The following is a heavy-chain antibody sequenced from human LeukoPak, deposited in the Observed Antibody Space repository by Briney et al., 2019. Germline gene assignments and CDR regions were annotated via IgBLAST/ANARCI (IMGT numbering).Heavy chain of an antibody. CDR3: ARRVVAAHNWFDP. D-gene: IGHD2-15*01. CDR2: TYHSGSS. V-gene: IGHV4-59*01. CDR1: GDSITNSY. Sequence: PSETLSLTCTVSGDSITNSYWAWIRQSPGKGLEWIGHTYHSGSSAYHPSLKSRVSMLVDTSTNQLFLNLTSVTAADTAVYYCARRVVAAHNWFDPWGQGTWVPVSS. J-gene: IGHJ5*02.